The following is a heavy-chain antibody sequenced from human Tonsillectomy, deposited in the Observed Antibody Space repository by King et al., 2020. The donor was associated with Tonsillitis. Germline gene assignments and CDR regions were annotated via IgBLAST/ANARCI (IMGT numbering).Heavy chain of an antibody. CDR3: AKEIGLYNFWSGYFDC. J-gene: IGHJ4*02. D-gene: IGHD3-3*01. CDR1: GFTFSSYG. V-gene: IGHV3-30*18. Sequence: VQLVESGGGVVQPGRSLRLSCAASGFTFSSYGMHWIRQAPGKGLEWVALISHDGDIKYYGDSVQGRLTISRDDSKSTVYLQMNSLRVEDTAVYYCAKEIGLYNFWSGYFDCWGQGTLVTVSS. CDR2: ISHDGDIK.